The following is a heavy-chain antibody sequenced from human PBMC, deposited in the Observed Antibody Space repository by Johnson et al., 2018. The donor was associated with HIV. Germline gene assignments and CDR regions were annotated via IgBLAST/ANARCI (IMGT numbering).Heavy chain of an antibody. CDR2: IYSGGST. CDR1: GFTFSSYW. Sequence: VQLVESGGGLVQPGGSLRLSCAASGFTFSSYWMHWVRQAPGKGLVWVSVIYSGGSTYYADSVKGRFTISRDNSKNTLYLQMHSLRAEDTAVYYCARGRDSGVAFDIWGQGTMVTVSS. D-gene: IGHD3-10*01. J-gene: IGHJ3*02. V-gene: IGHV3-66*02. CDR3: ARGRDSGVAFDI.